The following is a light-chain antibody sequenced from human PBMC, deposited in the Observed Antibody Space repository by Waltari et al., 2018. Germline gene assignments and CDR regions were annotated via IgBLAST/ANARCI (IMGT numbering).Light chain of an antibody. CDR3: QQYYSTPYT. J-gene: IGKJ2*01. CDR2: WAS. V-gene: IGKV4-1*01. CDR1: QSVLSSSNNKNY. Sequence: DIVMTQSPDSLAVSLGGRATINCNSSQSVLSSSNNKNYLAWYQQKPGQPPKLLIYWASTRESGVPDRFSGSGSGTDFTLTISSLQAEDVAVYYCQQYYSTPYTFGQGTKLEIK.